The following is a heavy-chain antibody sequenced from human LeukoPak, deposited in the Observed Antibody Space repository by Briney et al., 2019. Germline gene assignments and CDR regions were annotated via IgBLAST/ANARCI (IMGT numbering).Heavy chain of an antibody. J-gene: IGHJ3*02. CDR2: ISAYNGNT. CDR3: ATITTYYYDSNGALVGAFDI. Sequence: GASVKVSCKASGYTFTSYGISWVRQAPGQGLEWMGWISAYNGNTNYAQKLQGRVTMTTDTSTSTAYMELRSLRSDDTAVYSCATITTYYYDSNGALVGAFDIWGQGTMVTVSS. CDR1: GYTFTSYG. D-gene: IGHD3-22*01. V-gene: IGHV1-18*01.